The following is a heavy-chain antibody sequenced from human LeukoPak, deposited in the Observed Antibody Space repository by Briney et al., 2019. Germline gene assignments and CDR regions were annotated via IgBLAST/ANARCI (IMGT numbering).Heavy chain of an antibody. D-gene: IGHD1-26*01. CDR3: ARLRVVWDLDDAFDI. V-gene: IGHV3-20*04. CDR2: INWTGGST. CDR1: GFTFDDYG. Sequence: PGGSLRLSCAASGFTFDDYGMTWVRQAPGKGLEWVSGINWTGGSTAYADSVKGRFTISRDNAKNSLYLQMNSLRAKDTALYYCARLRVVWDLDDAFDIWGQGTMVIVSS. J-gene: IGHJ3*02.